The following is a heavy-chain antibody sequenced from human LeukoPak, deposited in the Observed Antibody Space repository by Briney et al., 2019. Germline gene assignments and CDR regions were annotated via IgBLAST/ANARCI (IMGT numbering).Heavy chain of an antibody. Sequence: PGGSLRLSCAASGFTFDDYAMHWVRQAPGKGLEWVSGISWNSGSIGYADSVKGRFTISRDNAKNSLYLQMNSLRAEDTASYYCAKGDSLRYSSSWYFDYWGQGTLVTVSS. D-gene: IGHD6-13*01. J-gene: IGHJ4*02. V-gene: IGHV3-9*01. CDR1: GFTFDDYA. CDR2: ISWNSGSI. CDR3: AKGDSLRYSSSWYFDY.